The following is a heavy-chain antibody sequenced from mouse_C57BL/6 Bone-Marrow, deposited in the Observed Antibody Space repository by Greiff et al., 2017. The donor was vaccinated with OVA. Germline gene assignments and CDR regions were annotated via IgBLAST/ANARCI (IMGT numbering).Heavy chain of an antibody. CDR2: ISDGGSYT. CDR3: ARGGTAQATWAWFAY. J-gene: IGHJ3*01. D-gene: IGHD3-2*02. CDR1: GFTFSSYA. Sequence: EVKLMESGGGLVKPGGSLKLSCAASGFTFSSYAMSWVRQTPEKRLEWVATISDGGSYTYYPDNVTGRFTISRDNAKNNLYLQMSHLKSEDTAMYYCARGGTAQATWAWFAYWGQGTLVTVSA. V-gene: IGHV5-4*03.